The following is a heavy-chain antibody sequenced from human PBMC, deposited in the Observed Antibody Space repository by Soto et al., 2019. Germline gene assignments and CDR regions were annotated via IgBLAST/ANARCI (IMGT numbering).Heavy chain of an antibody. Sequence: GGSLRLSCAASGFTFSSYGMHWVRQAPGKGLEWVAVIWYDGSNKYYADSVKGRFTISRDNSKNTLYLQMNSLRAEDTAVYYCARDLFKGLTSLQEVDYWGQGTLVTVSS. CDR1: GFTFSSYG. J-gene: IGHJ4*02. D-gene: IGHD5-12*01. V-gene: IGHV3-33*01. CDR2: IWYDGSNK. CDR3: ARDLFKGLTSLQEVDY.